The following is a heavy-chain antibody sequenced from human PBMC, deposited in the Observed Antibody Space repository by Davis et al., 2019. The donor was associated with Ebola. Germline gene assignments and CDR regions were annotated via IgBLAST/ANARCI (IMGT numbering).Heavy chain of an antibody. Sequence: MPSQTLSLTCALYGGSFSAYYWSWIRQPPGKGLEWIGEINHSGSTNYNPSLKSRVTISVDTSKNQFSLKVTSVTAADTAVYYCARDGSYSSSWPLDYWGQGTLVTVSS. CDR2: INHSGST. J-gene: IGHJ4*02. D-gene: IGHD6-13*01. CDR3: ARDGSYSSSWPLDY. CDR1: GGSFSAYY. V-gene: IGHV4-34*01.